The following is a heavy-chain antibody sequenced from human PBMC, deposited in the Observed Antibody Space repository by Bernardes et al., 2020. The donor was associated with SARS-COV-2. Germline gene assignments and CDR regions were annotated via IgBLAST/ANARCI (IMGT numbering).Heavy chain of an antibody. J-gene: IGHJ6*02. CDR1: GFTFSSYW. V-gene: IGHV3-7*01. D-gene: IGHD3-3*01. Sequence: GGSLRLSCAASGFTFSSYWMTWVRQAPGKGLDWVANIKQDGSEKYYVDSVKGRFTISRDNAKNSLYLQMNSLRAEDTAVYYCAREGLGYDFWSGYIYYGMDVWGQGTTVTVSS. CDR2: IKQDGSEK. CDR3: AREGLGYDFWSGYIYYGMDV.